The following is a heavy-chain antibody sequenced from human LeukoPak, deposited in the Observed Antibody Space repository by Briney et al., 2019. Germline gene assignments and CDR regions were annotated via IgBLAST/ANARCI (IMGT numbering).Heavy chain of an antibody. CDR3: ARVGATTDYDY. J-gene: IGHJ4*02. CDR2: INHSGST. CDR1: GGSFTDYY. V-gene: IGHV4-34*01. Sequence: SETLSLTCAVYGGSFTDYYWTWIRQPPGKGLEWIGEINHSGSTNYNPSLQSRVTISVDTSENQFSLKLSSVTAADTAVYYCARVGATTDYDYWGQGTLVTVSS. D-gene: IGHD1-26*01.